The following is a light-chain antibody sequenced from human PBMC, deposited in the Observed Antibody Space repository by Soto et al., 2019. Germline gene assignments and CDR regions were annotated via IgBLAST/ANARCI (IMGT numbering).Light chain of an antibody. CDR3: QQYYNFPPYT. CDR1: QGISSY. J-gene: IGKJ2*01. Sequence: AIRMTQSPSSFSASTGDRVTITCRASQGISSYLAWYQQKPGKAPKLLIYAASTLQSGVPSRFSGSGSGTNFTLTISCLQSEDFATYYCQQYYNFPPYTFGQGTKLEIK. V-gene: IGKV1-8*01. CDR2: AAS.